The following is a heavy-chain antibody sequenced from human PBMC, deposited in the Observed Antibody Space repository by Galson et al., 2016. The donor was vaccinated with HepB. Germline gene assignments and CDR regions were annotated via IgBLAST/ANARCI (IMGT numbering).Heavy chain of an antibody. V-gene: IGHV4-31*03. D-gene: IGHD1/OR15-1a*01. CDR3: ARHLRLTGTHYFDY. CDR1: GDSISSGGYY. J-gene: IGHJ4*02. Sequence: TLSLTCTVSGDSISSGGYYWNWIRQYPGKGLEWIGYISYSGSSFHNPSLKSRVSISLDTSKSQFPLNLSSVTAADTAVYYCARHLRLTGTHYFDYWGQGSLVTVSS. CDR2: ISYSGSS.